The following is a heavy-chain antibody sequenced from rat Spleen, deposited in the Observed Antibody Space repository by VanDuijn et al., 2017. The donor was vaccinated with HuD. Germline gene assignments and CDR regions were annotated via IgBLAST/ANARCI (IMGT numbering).Heavy chain of an antibody. V-gene: IGHV5-31*01. CDR1: GFTFSSFP. CDR2: ITNTGVST. Sequence: EVQLVESGGGPVQPGRSLKLSCAASGFTFSSFPMAWVRQAPGKGLEWVASITNTGVSTYYSDSVKGRFTISRDTAKSNLYLQMNSLRSEDTAIYYCTRDNERSYVMDGWGQGASVTVSS. CDR3: TRDNERSYVMDG. J-gene: IGHJ4*01.